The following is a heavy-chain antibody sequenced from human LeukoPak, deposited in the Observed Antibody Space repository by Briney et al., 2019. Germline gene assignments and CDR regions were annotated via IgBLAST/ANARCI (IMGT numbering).Heavy chain of an antibody. CDR1: GFTFSSYS. J-gene: IGHJ4*02. V-gene: IGHV3-21*01. Sequence: GGSLRLSCAASGFTFSSYSMNWVRQAPGKGLEWVSSISSSSSYIYYADSVKGRFTISRDNAKNSLYLQTNSLRAEDTAVYYCARFSQYSGSPYHDLDYWGQGTLVSVSS. CDR2: ISSSSSYI. CDR3: ARFSQYSGSPYHDLDY. D-gene: IGHD2-15*01.